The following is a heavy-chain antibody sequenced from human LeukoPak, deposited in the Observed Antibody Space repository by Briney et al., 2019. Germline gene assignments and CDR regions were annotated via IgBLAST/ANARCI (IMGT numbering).Heavy chain of an antibody. CDR3: ARDQLHSGYVVDY. Sequence: GGSLRLSCAASGFTFSSYAMHWVRQAPGKGLEWVAVISYDGSNKYYADSVKGRFTISRDNSKNTLYLQMNSLRAEDTAVYYCARDQLHSGYVVDYWGQGTLVTVSS. J-gene: IGHJ4*02. V-gene: IGHV3-30*04. CDR2: ISYDGSNK. D-gene: IGHD5-12*01. CDR1: GFTFSSYA.